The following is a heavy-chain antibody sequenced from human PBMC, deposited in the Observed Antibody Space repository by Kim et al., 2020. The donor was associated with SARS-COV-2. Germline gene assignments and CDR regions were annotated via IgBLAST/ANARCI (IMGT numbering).Heavy chain of an antibody. CDR3: VKGSGSSPLGSFDI. J-gene: IGHJ3*02. D-gene: IGHD6-25*01. Sequence: ADSLKGRFTISRDNAKNSLYLQVNSLRAEDTAVYYCVKGSGSSPLGSFDIWGQGTMVTVSS. V-gene: IGHV3-21*01.